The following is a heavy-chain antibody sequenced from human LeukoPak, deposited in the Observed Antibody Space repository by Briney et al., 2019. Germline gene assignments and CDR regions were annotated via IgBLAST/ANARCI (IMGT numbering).Heavy chain of an antibody. J-gene: IGHJ6*02. CDR2: VKSKAHGGTT. Sequence: PGGSLRLSCAGSVFTFSTPWMSWVRQAPGKGLEWVGRVKSKAHGGTTDYAAPVDGRFTISRDDSKAMLYLQMNNLKTEDTAVYHCATDYFGMDVWGQGTTVTVSS. CDR3: ATDYFGMDV. V-gene: IGHV3-15*01. CDR1: VFTFSTPW.